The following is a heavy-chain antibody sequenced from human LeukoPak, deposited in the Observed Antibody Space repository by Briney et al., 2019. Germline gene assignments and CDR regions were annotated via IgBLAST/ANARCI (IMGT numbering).Heavy chain of an antibody. CDR3: TREVVEVPTAVIDY. J-gene: IGHJ4*02. Sequence: SETLSLTCVVSGYAISSGHYWGWIRQSPGKGLEWIGSFYAGGSIYYNPSLKSRVTIVEDTSRSQFSLKMTSVTAADTAVYYCTREVVEVPTAVIDYWGQGALVTVSS. D-gene: IGHD1-26*01. V-gene: IGHV4-38-2*02. CDR1: GYAISSGHY. CDR2: FYAGGSI.